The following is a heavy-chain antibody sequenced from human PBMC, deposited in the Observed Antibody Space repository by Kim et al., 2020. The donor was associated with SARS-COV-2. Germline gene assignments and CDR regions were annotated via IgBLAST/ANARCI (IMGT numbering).Heavy chain of an antibody. Sequence: ASVKVSCKASGYTFTSYAMNWVRQAPGQGLEWMGWINTNTGNPTYAQGFTGRFVFSLDTSVSTAYLQISSLKAEHTAVYYCARDGRDTIFGVVINYYYGMDVWGQGTTVTVSS. CDR1: GYTFTSYA. J-gene: IGHJ6*02. CDR3: ARDGRDTIFGVVINYYYGMDV. V-gene: IGHV7-4-1*02. CDR2: INTNTGNP. D-gene: IGHD3-3*01.